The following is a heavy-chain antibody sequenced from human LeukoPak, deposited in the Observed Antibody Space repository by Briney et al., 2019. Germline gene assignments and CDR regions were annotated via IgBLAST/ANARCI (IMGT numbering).Heavy chain of an antibody. J-gene: IGHJ4*02. CDR1: GGSISGSSYY. Sequence: SETLSLTCTVSGGSISGSSYYWGWIRQPPGKGLEWIGSIYYSGSTYYNPSLKSRVTISVDTSNNQFSLKLTSVTAADTAVYYCARSGRGNSAGFDCWGQGTLVTVSS. CDR2: IYYSGST. D-gene: IGHD3-10*01. CDR3: ARSGRGNSAGFDC. V-gene: IGHV4-39*07.